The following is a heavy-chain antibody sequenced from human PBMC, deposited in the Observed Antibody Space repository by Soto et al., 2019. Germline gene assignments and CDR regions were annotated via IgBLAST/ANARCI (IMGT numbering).Heavy chain of an antibody. V-gene: IGHV1-69*13. D-gene: IGHD5-18*01. J-gene: IGHJ4*02. Sequence: SVKVSCKASGGTFSSYAISWVRQAPGQGLEWMGGIIPIFGTANYAQKFQGRVTITADESTSTAYMELSSLRSEDTAVYYCARRLTAMVPLFDYWGQGTLVTVSS. CDR3: ARRLTAMVPLFDY. CDR2: IIPIFGTA. CDR1: GGTFSSYA.